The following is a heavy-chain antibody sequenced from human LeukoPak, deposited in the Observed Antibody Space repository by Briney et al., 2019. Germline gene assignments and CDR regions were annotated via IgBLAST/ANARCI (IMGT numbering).Heavy chain of an antibody. CDR1: GGSFSGYY. CDR3: ARGVNLGELCDY. CDR2: INHSGST. Sequence: SETLSLTCAVYGGSFSGYYWSWIRQPPGKGLEWIGEINHSGSTNYNPSLKSRVTISVDTSKNLFSLKLSSVTAADTAVYYCARGVNLGELCDYWGQGTLVTVSS. J-gene: IGHJ4*02. D-gene: IGHD3-16*01. V-gene: IGHV4-34*01.